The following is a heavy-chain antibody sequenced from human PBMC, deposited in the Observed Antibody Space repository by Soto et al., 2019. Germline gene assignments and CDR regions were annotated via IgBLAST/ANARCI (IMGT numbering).Heavy chain of an antibody. CDR1: GFTFSSYW. J-gene: IGHJ4*02. CDR2: MNQDGSEK. D-gene: IGHD3-10*01. V-gene: IGHV3-7*03. CDR3: ARGTQVPGVDY. Sequence: GGSLRLSCAASGFTFSSYWMSWVRQAPGKGLEWVAVMNQDGSEKYYVESVKGRITISRDNAKNSLYLQMNSLRVEDTAVYYCARGTQVPGVDYWGQGTLVTVSS.